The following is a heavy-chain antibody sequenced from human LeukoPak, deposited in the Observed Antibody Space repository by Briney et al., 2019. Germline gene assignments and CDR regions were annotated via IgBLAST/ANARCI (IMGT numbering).Heavy chain of an antibody. CDR2: VKQDGGEK. V-gene: IGHV3-7*01. CDR3: ARVRAPTYHFWSGYYPTYYFDY. Sequence: GGSLRLSCAGSGFTSSSYWMSWVRQAPGKGLEWVANVKQDGGEKNYVDSVKGRFTISRDNAKNSLYLQMNSLRAEDTAVYYCARVRAPTYHFWSGYYPTYYFDYWGQGTLVTVSS. D-gene: IGHD3-3*01. CDR1: GFTSSSYW. J-gene: IGHJ4*02.